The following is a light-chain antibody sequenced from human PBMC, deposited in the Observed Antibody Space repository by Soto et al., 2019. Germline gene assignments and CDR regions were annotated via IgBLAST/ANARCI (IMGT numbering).Light chain of an antibody. CDR1: QSVSSN. J-gene: IGKJ4*01. Sequence: EIVMTQSPATLSVSPGERATLSCRASQSVSSNLAWYQQKPGQAPRLLIYDASTRATGVPGRFSGRGSRTEFTLSISSLQSEDFAVYYCQQYNNWPKLTFGGGT. V-gene: IGKV3-15*01. CDR3: QQYNNWPKLT. CDR2: DAS.